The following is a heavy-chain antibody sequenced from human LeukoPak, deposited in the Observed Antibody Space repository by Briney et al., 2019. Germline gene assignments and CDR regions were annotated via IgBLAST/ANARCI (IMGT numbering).Heavy chain of an antibody. V-gene: IGHV1-18*01. CDR2: ISAYNGNT. D-gene: IGHD2-2*01. J-gene: IGHJ6*03. Sequence: ASVKVSCKASGYTFTSYGISWVRQAPGQGLEWMGWISAYNGNTNYAQKFQDRVTMTTDTSTTTAYMDLRSLRSDDTAVYYCARDTGSCYGYYYMDVWGKGTTVTVSS. CDR3: ARDTGSCYGYYYMDV. CDR1: GYTFTSYG.